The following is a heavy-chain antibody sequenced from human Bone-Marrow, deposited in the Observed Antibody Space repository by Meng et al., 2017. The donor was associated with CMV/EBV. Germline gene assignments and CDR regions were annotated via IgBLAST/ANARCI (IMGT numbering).Heavy chain of an antibody. J-gene: IGHJ5*02. CDR3: TSIRFNNPRS. V-gene: IGHV3-53*01. CDR1: GFAVSNNY. Sequence: GGSLRLSCAASGFAVSNNYMSWVRQAPGKGLQWVSVIYRSGSTYYADSVKGRFTISRDNSRDTLYLQMNSLSVEDTAVYYCTSIRFNNPRSWGQGTLVTASS. CDR2: IYRSGST. D-gene: IGHD1/OR15-1a*01.